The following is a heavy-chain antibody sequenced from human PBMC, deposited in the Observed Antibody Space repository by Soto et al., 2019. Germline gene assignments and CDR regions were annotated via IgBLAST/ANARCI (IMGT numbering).Heavy chain of an antibody. J-gene: IGHJ1*01. CDR2: IKQDGSEK. CDR3: ARRALSGDADC. Sequence: GGSLRLSCAASGFPFSSFWMSWVRQAPGKGLEWVANIKQDGSEKYYVDSVKGRFTISRDNTKNIVYLQMNSLSADDSAVYYCARRALSGDADCWGQGT. CDR1: GFPFSSFW. D-gene: IGHD2-21*01. V-gene: IGHV3-7*03.